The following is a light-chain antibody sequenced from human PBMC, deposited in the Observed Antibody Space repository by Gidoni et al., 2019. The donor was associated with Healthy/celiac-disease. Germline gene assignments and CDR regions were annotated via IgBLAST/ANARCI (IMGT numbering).Light chain of an antibody. CDR1: SSDVGGYNY. Sequence: QSALTQPASVSGSPGHSFTISCTGTSSDVGGYNYVSWYQQHPGKAPKLMIYEVSNRPSGVPDRFSGSKSGNTASLTISGLQAEDEADYYCSSYTSSSTLVVFGGGTKLTVL. V-gene: IGLV2-14*01. CDR3: SSYTSSSTLVV. J-gene: IGLJ2*01. CDR2: EVS.